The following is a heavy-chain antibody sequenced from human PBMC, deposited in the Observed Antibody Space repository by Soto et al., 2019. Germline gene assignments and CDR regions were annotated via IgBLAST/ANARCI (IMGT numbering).Heavy chain of an antibody. CDR1: GGTVSSYA. V-gene: IGHV1-69*01. J-gene: IGHJ4*02. CDR2: FIPIFVSV. Sequence: QVHLVQSGAEVKKAGSSVKVSCKASGGTVSSYAITWVRQAPGKGLEWMGVFIPIFVSVHYAQKFQGRVTITADESTSTAYMELSGLRSEDTAIYYCARDLSSDSTGFRGYDLWGQGTLVTVSS. D-gene: IGHD3-10*01. CDR3: ARDLSSDSTGFRGYDL.